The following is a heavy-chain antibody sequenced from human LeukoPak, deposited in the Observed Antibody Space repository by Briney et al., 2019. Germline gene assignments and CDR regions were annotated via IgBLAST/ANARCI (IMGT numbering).Heavy chain of an antibody. CDR3: ASTGDYYDSSGYSSYYFDY. CDR1: GGTFSRYA. Sequence: GSSVKVSCKASGGTFSRYAISWVRQAPGQGLEWMGGIIPIFGTANYAQKFQGRVTITADKSTSTAYMELSSLRSEDTAVYYCASTGDYYDSSGYSSYYFDYWGQGTLVTVSS. J-gene: IGHJ4*02. CDR2: IIPIFGTA. D-gene: IGHD3-22*01. V-gene: IGHV1-69*06.